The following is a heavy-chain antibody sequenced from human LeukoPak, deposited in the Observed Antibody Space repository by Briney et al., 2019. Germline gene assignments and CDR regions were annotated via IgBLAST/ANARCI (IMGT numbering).Heavy chain of an antibody. D-gene: IGHD6-13*01. Sequence: ASVKVSCKASNSTFSGMSWVRQAPGQGLEWMGWIGAYSGDTHYAQKVQDRVTLTADTSTNTAFMELRSLRSDDTAVYYCARRSSIYSSSWYAVDYWGQGTLVTVSS. J-gene: IGHJ4*02. CDR3: ARRSSIYSSSWYAVDY. V-gene: IGHV1-18*01. CDR1: NSTFSG. CDR2: IGAYSGDT.